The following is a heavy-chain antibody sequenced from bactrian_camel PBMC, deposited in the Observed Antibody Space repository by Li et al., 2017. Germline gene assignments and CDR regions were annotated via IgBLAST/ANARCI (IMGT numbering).Heavy chain of an antibody. D-gene: IGHD3*01. CDR3: AAGLYGCTAGSWSQSRYFVD. J-gene: IGHJ6*01. Sequence: QVQLVESGGALAQPGGTLRLSCAVSVSSANDYCLGWFRQASGKEREGVATTFTRGGKTYYADSVKGRFTISHEEAKNTLYLQMNSLKPEDTAMYFCAAGLYGCTAGSWSQSRYFVDWGHGTQVTVS. CDR2: TFTRGGKT. CDR1: VSSANDYC. V-gene: IGHV3S1*01.